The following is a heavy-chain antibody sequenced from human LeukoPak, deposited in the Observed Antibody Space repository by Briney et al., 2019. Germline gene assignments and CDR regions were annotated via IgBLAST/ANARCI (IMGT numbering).Heavy chain of an antibody. CDR1: GFSLSTSGVG. CDR3: ARIIVARPVLGAFDI. V-gene: IGHV2-5*01. D-gene: IGHD6-6*01. CDR2: IYWNDDK. Sequence: ESGPTLVKPTQTLTLTCTFSGFSLSTSGVGVGWIRQPPGKALEWLALIYWNDDKSYSPSLKSRLTITKDTSKNQVVLTMTNMDPVDTATYYCARIIVARPVLGAFDIWGQGTMVTVSS. J-gene: IGHJ3*02.